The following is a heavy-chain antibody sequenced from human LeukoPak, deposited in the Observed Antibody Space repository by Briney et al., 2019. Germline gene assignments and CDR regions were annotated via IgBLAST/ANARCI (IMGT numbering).Heavy chain of an antibody. D-gene: IGHD3-10*01. V-gene: IGHV3-30*18. Sequence: GGSLRLSCAASGFTFSSYGMHWVRQAPGKGLEWVAVISYDGSNKYYADSVKGRFTISRDNSKNTLYLQMNSLRAEGTAVYYCAKVVYYGSGSLGGFDYWGQGTLVTVSS. CDR1: GFTFSSYG. J-gene: IGHJ4*02. CDR3: AKVVYYGSGSLGGFDY. CDR2: ISYDGSNK.